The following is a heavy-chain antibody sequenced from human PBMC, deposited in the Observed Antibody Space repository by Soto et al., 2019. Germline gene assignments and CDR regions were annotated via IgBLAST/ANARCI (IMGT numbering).Heavy chain of an antibody. J-gene: IGHJ5*02. V-gene: IGHV1-69*08. CDR2: IIPSLGIA. Sequence: QVQLVQSGAEVKKPGSSVKVSCKASGGTFSSYTISWVRQAPGQGLAWMGRIIPSLGIAKYAQKFQGRVTITGDKSRSTAYVELSSLKYEDTAVYYYARDSNMVRGYNWFDPWGQRTLVTVSS. D-gene: IGHD3-10*01. CDR1: GGTFSSYT. CDR3: ARDSNMVRGYNWFDP.